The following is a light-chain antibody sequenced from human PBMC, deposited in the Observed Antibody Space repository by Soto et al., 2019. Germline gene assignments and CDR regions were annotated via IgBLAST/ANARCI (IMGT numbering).Light chain of an antibody. Sequence: DIVMTQSPDSLAVSLGQRATINGKSSQSVLYSSNNKNYLDWYQQKPGQPPKLLIYWASTRESGVPDRFSGSGSGTDFTLTTSILHAEDVAVYYCQQYYSTPITFGPGTKVDIK. CDR2: WAS. V-gene: IGKV4-1*01. CDR3: QQYYSTPIT. CDR1: QSVLYSSNNKNY. J-gene: IGKJ3*01.